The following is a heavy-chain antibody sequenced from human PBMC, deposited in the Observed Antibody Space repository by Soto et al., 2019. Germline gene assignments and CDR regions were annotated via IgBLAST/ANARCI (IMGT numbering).Heavy chain of an antibody. D-gene: IGHD4-17*01. CDR3: AKDPLGTVTTFRY. CDR1: GFTFSSYA. J-gene: IGHJ4*02. Sequence: EVQLLESGGGLVQPGGSLRLSCAASGFTFSSYAMSWVRQAPGKGLEWVSAISGSGGSTYYADSVKGRFTISRDNSKNPLYLQMNSLRGEDTAVYYCAKDPLGTVTTFRYWGQGTLVTVSS. V-gene: IGHV3-23*01. CDR2: ISGSGGST.